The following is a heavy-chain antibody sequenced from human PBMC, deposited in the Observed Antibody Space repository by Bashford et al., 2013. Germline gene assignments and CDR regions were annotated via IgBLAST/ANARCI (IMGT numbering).Heavy chain of an antibody. V-gene: IGHV4-31*03. J-gene: IGHJ4*02. CDR1: GGSISSGGYV. CDR2: IYYSGST. Sequence: SETLSLTCTVSGGSISSGGYVLELDPPAPTGRGLEWIGYIYYSGSTYYNPSLKSRVTISVDTSKNQFSLKLSSVTAADTAVYYCAREGDYGQYFDYWGQGTLVTVSS. CDR3: AREGDYGQYFDY. D-gene: IGHD4-17*01.